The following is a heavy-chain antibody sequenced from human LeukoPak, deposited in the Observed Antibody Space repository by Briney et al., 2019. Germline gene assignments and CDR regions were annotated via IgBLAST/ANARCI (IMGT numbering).Heavy chain of an antibody. J-gene: IGHJ4*02. CDR3: AKIRDSFYGDYADY. V-gene: IGHV3-23*01. Sequence: GGSLRLSCAASGFTFSSYAMSWVRQAPGKGLEWVSAFSGSGGSTYYADSVKGRFTISRDNSKNTLYLQMNSLRAEDTAVYYCAKIRDSFYGDYADYWGQGTLVTVSS. D-gene: IGHD4-17*01. CDR2: FSGSGGST. CDR1: GFTFSSYA.